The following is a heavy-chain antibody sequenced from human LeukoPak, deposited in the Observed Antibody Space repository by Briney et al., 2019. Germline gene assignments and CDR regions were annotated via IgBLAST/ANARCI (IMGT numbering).Heavy chain of an antibody. CDR3: ARGYYYDSSGFYDLDQYFDY. CDR1: GFTFSSYA. Sequence: GRSLRLSCAASGFTFSSYAMHWVRLAPGKGLEWVAVISYDGSNKYYADSVKGRFTISRDNSKNTLYLQMNRLRAEDTAVYYCARGYYYDSSGFYDLDQYFDYWGQGTLVTASS. CDR2: ISYDGSNK. V-gene: IGHV3-30*04. D-gene: IGHD3-22*01. J-gene: IGHJ4*02.